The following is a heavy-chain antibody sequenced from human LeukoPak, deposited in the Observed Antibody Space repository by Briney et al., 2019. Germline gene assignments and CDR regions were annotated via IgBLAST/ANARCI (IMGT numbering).Heavy chain of an antibody. CDR3: ARQDGFRAYDY. J-gene: IGHJ4*02. CDR1: GGSISSGGYS. V-gene: IGHV4-30-2*01. CDR2: IYHSGST. D-gene: IGHD6-25*01. Sequence: PSETLSLTCAVSGGSISSGGYSWSWLRQPPGKGLEWIGYIYHSGSTYYNPSLKSRVTISVDRSKNQFSLKLSSVTAADTAVYYCARQDGFRAYDYWGQGTLVTVSS.